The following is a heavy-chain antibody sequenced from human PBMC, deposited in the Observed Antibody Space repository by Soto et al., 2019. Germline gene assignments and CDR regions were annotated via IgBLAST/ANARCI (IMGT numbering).Heavy chain of an antibody. Sequence: SETLSLTCAVYGGSFSGYYWSWIRQPPGKGLEWIGEINHSGSTNYNPSLKSRVTISVDTSKNQFSLKLSSVTAADTAVYYCARAPQWLRFMDYWGQGTLVTVSS. CDR3: ARAPQWLRFMDY. D-gene: IGHD5-12*01. J-gene: IGHJ4*02. V-gene: IGHV4-34*01. CDR2: INHSGST. CDR1: GGSFSGYY.